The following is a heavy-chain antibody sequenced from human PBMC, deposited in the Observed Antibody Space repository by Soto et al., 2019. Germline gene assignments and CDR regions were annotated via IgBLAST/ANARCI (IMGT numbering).Heavy chain of an antibody. D-gene: IGHD4-17*01. Sequence: PGGSLRLSSAASGVTFVDYYMSWISQAPGKGLEWVSYISSSSSYTNYADSVKGRFTISRDNAKNSLYLQMNSLRAEDTAVYYCAREGSYGDPTLNYYGMDVWGQGTTVTVS. CDR3: AREGSYGDPTLNYYGMDV. CDR1: GVTFVDYY. V-gene: IGHV3-11*06. J-gene: IGHJ6*02. CDR2: ISSSSSYT.